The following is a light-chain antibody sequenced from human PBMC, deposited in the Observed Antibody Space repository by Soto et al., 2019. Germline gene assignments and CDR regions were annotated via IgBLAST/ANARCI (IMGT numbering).Light chain of an antibody. CDR3: MQALQSPYT. CDR1: QSLLHSNGYNY. V-gene: IGKV2-28*01. Sequence: DIVMTQSPLSLPVTPGEPASISCRSSQSLLHSNGYNYLDWYLQKPGQSPQLLISSSSNRASGGPARFSVSGSSSGSTLSIARVVAKDFGVYDCMQALQSPYTFGRGTKLVIK. CDR2: SSS. J-gene: IGKJ2*01.